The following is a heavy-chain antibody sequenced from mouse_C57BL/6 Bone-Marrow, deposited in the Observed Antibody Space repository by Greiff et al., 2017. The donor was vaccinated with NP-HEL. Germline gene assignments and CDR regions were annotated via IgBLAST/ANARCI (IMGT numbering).Heavy chain of an antibody. Sequence: VQLQQSGAELVKPGASVKLSCKASGYTFTSYWMHWVKQRPGQGLEWIGMIHPNSGSTNYNEKFKSKATLTVDKSSSTAYMQLSSLTSEDSAVYYCATYYSNPAFDYWGQGTTLTVSS. CDR3: ATYYSNPAFDY. CDR1: GYTFTSYW. J-gene: IGHJ2*01. V-gene: IGHV1-64*01. D-gene: IGHD2-5*01. CDR2: IHPNSGST.